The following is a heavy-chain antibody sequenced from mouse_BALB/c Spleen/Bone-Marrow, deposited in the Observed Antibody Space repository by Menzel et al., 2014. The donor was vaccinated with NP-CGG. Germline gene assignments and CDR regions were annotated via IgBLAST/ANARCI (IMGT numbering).Heavy chain of an antibody. CDR1: GFSLTSYG. D-gene: IGHD4-1*01. J-gene: IGHJ1*01. CDR2: IWAGGST. V-gene: IGHV2-9*02. Sequence: VKLMESGPGLVPPSQSLSITCTVSGFSLTSYGVHWVRQPPGKGLEWLGVIWAGGSTNYNSALMSRLSISKDNSKSQVFLKMNSRQTDDTAMYYCARDWDWYFDVWGAGTTVTVSS. CDR3: ARDWDWYFDV.